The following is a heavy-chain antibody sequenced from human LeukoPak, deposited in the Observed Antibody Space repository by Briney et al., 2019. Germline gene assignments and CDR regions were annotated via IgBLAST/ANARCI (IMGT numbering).Heavy chain of an antibody. CDR1: GYTFIIYA. D-gene: IGHD2-2*01. CDR2: INAGNGNT. Sequence: ASVKVSCKASGYTFIIYAIHWVRQAPGQRLEWMGWINAGNGNTKYSQKFQGRVTITRDTSASTAYMELSSLRSEDTAVYYCARRYCSSTSCYEGEDWFDPWGQGTLVTVSS. J-gene: IGHJ5*02. CDR3: ARRYCSSTSCYEGEDWFDP. V-gene: IGHV1-3*01.